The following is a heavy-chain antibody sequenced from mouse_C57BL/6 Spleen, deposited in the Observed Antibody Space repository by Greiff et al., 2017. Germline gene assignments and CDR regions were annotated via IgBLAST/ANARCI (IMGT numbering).Heavy chain of an antibody. Sequence: QVQLQQPGAELVMPGASVKLSCKASGYTFTSYWMHWVKQRPGQGLEWIGEIDPSDSYTNYNQKFKGKSTLTVDKSASTAYMQLSSLTSEDSAVYYCARSKYYSAMDYWGQGTSVTVSS. J-gene: IGHJ4*01. V-gene: IGHV1-69*01. CDR1: GYTFTSYW. CDR2: IDPSDSYT. CDR3: ARSKYYSAMDY.